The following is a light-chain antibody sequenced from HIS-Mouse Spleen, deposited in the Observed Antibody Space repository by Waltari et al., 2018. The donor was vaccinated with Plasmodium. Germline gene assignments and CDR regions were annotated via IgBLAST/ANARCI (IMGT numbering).Light chain of an antibody. CDR3: GTGDSGLSAGVV. CDR2: EKN. V-gene: IGLV1-51*01. CDR1: SSNIGNNS. Sequence: QSVLTQPPSVSAAPGQKVTISCSGSSSNIGNNSVSWYKQLPGPAPKPLIDEKNRRPAGIPDRFSGAKPGTSATLGITGLQTGDEADYYCGTGDSGLSAGVVFGGWTKLTVL. J-gene: IGLJ2*01.